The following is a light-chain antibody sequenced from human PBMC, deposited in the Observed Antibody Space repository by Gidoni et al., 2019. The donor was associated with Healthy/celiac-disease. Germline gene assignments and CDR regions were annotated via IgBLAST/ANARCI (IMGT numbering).Light chain of an antibody. CDR3: QSYDSSNHVV. CDR2: EDN. J-gene: IGLJ2*01. Sequence: NFMLTQPHSVAESPGKNVTISCTRSSCSIASNYVQWYQQRPGSAPTTVIYEDNQRPSGVPDRFSGSIDSSSNSASLTISGLKTEDEADYYCQSYDSSNHVVFGGGTKLTVL. V-gene: IGLV6-57*03. CDR1: SCSIASNY.